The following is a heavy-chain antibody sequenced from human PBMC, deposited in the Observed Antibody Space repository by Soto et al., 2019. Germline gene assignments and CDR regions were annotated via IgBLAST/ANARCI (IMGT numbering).Heavy chain of an antibody. V-gene: IGHV1-46*01. CDR1: GYTFTSYY. D-gene: IGHD6-13*01. J-gene: IGHJ4*02. CDR2: INPSGGST. Sequence: ASVKVSCKASGYTFTSYYMHWVRQAPGQGLEWMGIINPSGGSTSYAQKFQGRVTMTGDTSTSTVYMELSSLRSEDTAVYYCARALGESSSWPSPWDYWGQGTLVTVSS. CDR3: ARALGESSSWPSPWDY.